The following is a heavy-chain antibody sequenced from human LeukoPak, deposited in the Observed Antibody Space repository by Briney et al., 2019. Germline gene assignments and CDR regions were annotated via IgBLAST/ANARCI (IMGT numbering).Heavy chain of an antibody. V-gene: IGHV4-4*07. CDR2: IFTSGST. CDR3: ARDIRPIFGEVTSNAGFDS. D-gene: IGHD3-3*01. J-gene: IGHJ5*01. Sequence: SETLSLTCTVSGDSVNSYYWNWIRQPAGKGLEWIGRIFTSGSTNLNSSLKSRVTMSVDLSSNQFSLNVTSVTAADTAVYFCARDIRPIFGEVTSNAGFDSWGQGTLVTVSS. CDR1: GDSVNSYY.